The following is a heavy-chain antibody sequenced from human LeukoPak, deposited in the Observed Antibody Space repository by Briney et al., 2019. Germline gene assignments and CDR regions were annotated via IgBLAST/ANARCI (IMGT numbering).Heavy chain of an antibody. CDR3: GRSIGYTSGWYDP. CDR1: GCLFTSYW. V-gene: IGHV5-51*01. D-gene: IGHD6-19*01. J-gene: IGHJ5*02. Sequence: GGALQISCKGSGCLFTSYWMGWVRQVPGKGLEGMGMIYPGDSDTRYSPSFQGQVTISADKSISTAYLQWSSLKASDTAMYYCGRSIGYTSGWYDPWGQGTQVTVSS. CDR2: IYPGDSDT.